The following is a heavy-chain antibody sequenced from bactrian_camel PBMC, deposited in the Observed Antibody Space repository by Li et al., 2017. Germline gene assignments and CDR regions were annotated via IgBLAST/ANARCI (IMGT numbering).Heavy chain of an antibody. CDR1: GFTFSHYY. Sequence: QLVESGGGSVQAGGSLRLSCAASGFTFSHYYISWVRQAPGKGRFTISQDNAKSTVYLQMNNLKPEDTAMYYCAAHCWGDGFRTCTHWGQGTQVTVSS. D-gene: IGHD3*01. V-gene: IGHV3-2*01. J-gene: IGHJ4*01.